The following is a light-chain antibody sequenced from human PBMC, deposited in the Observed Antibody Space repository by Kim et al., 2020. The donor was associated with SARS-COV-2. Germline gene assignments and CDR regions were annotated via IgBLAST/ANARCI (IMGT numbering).Light chain of an antibody. CDR1: SLRSYY. J-gene: IGLJ3*02. V-gene: IGLV3-19*01. CDR2: GKN. CDR3: NSRDSSGNFWV. Sequence: LGQTVRITCQGDSLRSYYASWYQQKPGQAPVLVIYGKNNRPSGIPDRFSGSSSGNTASLTITGAQAEDEADYYCNSRDSSGNFWVFGGGTQLTVL.